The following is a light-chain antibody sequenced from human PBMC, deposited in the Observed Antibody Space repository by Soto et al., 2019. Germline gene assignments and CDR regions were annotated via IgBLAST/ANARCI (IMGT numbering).Light chain of an antibody. V-gene: IGKV1-33*01. Sequence: IQMTQSPSSLSASVGDRVTITWQATQDIRKYLNWYQQKPGKAPKLLIYDASSLETGVPSRFSGSGSGTDFTFTISSLQPEDFATYYCQQYDNLPLIFGQGTRLEI. CDR2: DAS. CDR1: QDIRKY. CDR3: QQYDNLPLI. J-gene: IGKJ5*01.